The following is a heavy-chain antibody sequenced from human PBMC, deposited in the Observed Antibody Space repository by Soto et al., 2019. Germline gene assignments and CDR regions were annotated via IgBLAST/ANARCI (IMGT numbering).Heavy chain of an antibody. V-gene: IGHV4-30-4*01. CDR1: GGSISSGDYY. Sequence: SETLSLTRTVSGGSISSGDYYWSWIRQPPGKGLEWIGYIYYSGSTYYNPSLKSRVTISVDTSKNQFSLKLSSVTAADTAVYYCARWLGYGPHFDYWGQGTLVTVSS. J-gene: IGHJ4*02. D-gene: IGHD5-12*01. CDR3: ARWLGYGPHFDY. CDR2: IYYSGST.